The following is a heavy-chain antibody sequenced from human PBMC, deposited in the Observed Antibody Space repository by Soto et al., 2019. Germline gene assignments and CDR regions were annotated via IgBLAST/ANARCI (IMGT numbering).Heavy chain of an antibody. CDR1: RYTFTDYY. V-gene: IGHV1-2*02. CDR3: ARAGLTTLELATIY. CDR2: INANSGVT. J-gene: IGHJ4*02. Sequence: ASVKVSCKASRYTFTDYYVHWVRQSPGQGLEWMGWINANSGVTKFPQKFQGRVIMTRDTSISTVYMELSRLTSDDTAVYYCARAGLTTLELATIYWGQGTQVPVSS. D-gene: IGHD5-12*01.